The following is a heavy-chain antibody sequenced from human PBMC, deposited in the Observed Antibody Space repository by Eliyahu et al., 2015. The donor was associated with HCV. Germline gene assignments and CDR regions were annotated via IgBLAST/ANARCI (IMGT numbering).Heavy chain of an antibody. J-gene: IGHJ5*02. Sequence: QLLLQESGPGLVKPSETLSLTCTVSGGSISASYDYWAWIRQTPGTGLEWIGTIYYIGSTFYNPSLKSRVAISVDTSKNQFSLRLNSVTAADTAVYFCARHVDVVNSTPEEAINVFDPWGQGTLVTVSS. CDR3: ARHVDVVNSTPEEAINVFDP. V-gene: IGHV4-39*01. CDR1: GGSISASYDY. D-gene: IGHD5-12*01. CDR2: IYYIGST.